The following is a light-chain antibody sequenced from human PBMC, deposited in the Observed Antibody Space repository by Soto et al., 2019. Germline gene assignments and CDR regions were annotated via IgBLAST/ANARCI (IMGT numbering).Light chain of an antibody. Sequence: EVVLTQSPVTLSLSPGERATLSCRASQSVSSPYLAWYQQKPGQPPRLLIYGASSRATDIPDRFIGGGSGTEFTLTIARLAPEDFAMYYCQQYGSSPFTFGPGTKVDI. J-gene: IGKJ3*01. CDR2: GAS. CDR1: QSVSSPY. V-gene: IGKV3-20*01. CDR3: QQYGSSPFT.